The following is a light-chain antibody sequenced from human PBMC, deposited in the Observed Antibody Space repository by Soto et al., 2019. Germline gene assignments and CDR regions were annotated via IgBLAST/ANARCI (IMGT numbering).Light chain of an antibody. CDR3: QQSGSSPHT. V-gene: IGKV3-20*01. Sequence: EIVLTQSPGTLSLSPGERATLSCRASQSVSSSYLAWYQHKPGQAPRLLIYGASSRATGIPDRFSGSGSGTDFTLTISRLEPEDFAMYYCQQSGSSPHTFGQGTKLEIK. CDR2: GAS. CDR1: QSVSSSY. J-gene: IGKJ2*01.